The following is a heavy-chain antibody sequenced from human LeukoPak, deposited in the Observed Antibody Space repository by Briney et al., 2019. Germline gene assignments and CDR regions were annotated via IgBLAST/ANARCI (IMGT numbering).Heavy chain of an antibody. J-gene: IGHJ4*02. CDR3: ARGATGGYYFDY. D-gene: IGHD1-26*01. V-gene: IGHV3-48*03. Sequence: PGGSLRLSCAASGFTFSSYEMNWVRQAPGKGLEWVSYISSSGSTIYYADSVKGRFTISRDNAKNSLYLQMNSLRAEDTAVYYCARGATGGYYFDYWGQGTLVTVSS. CDR2: ISSSGSTI. CDR1: GFTFSSYE.